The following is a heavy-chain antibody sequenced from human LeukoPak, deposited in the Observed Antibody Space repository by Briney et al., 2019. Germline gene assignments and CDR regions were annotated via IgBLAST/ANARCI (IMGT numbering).Heavy chain of an antibody. CDR1: GGSISSGGYY. CDR3: ARGRTVTTVYFDY. Sequence: SQALSLTCTVSGGSISSGGYYWSWIRQHPGKGLEWIGYIYYSGSTNYNPSLKSRVTISVDTSKNQFSLKLSSVTAADTAVYYCARGRTVTTVYFDYWGQGTLVTVSS. J-gene: IGHJ4*02. D-gene: IGHD4-17*01. V-gene: IGHV4-61*08. CDR2: IYYSGST.